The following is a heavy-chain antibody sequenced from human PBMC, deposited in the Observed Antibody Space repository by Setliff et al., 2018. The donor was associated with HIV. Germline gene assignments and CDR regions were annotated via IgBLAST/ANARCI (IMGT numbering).Heavy chain of an antibody. CDR3: ARDYLYYNMYNGSPVYGMDV. V-gene: IGHV3-21*01. CDR2: ISIGSGAAI. CDR1: GFTFSSYS. Sequence: GGSLRLSCACSGFTFSSYSLNWVRQAPGRGLEWVSSISIGSGAAIYYAESVQGRFTVSRNNSKNSLYLQMNSLRVEDTAVYYCARDYLYYNMYNGSPVYGMDVWGQGTTVTVSS. D-gene: IGHD3-10*01. J-gene: IGHJ6*02.